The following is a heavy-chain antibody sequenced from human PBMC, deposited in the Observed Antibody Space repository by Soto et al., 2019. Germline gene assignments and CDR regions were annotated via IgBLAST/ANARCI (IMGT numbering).Heavy chain of an antibody. CDR3: AREDLDCSGGSCSKDY. D-gene: IGHD2-15*01. CDR2: FDPEDGET. Sequence: ASVKVSCKVSGYTLTELSMHWVRQAPGKGLEWMGGFDPEDGETSYAQKFQGRVTMTEDTSTDTAYMELSSLRSEDTAVYYCAREDLDCSGGSCSKDYWGQGTLVTVSS. V-gene: IGHV1-24*01. J-gene: IGHJ4*02. CDR1: GYTLTELS.